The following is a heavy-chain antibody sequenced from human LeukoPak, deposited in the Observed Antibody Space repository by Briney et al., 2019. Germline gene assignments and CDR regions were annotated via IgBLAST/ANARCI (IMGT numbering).Heavy chain of an antibody. CDR2: INPNSGGT. J-gene: IGHJ5*02. D-gene: IGHD3-22*01. CDR3: ARGVLAGYDSSGYRVYNRFDP. V-gene: IGHV1-2*02. CDR1: GYTFIDYY. Sequence: ASVKVSCKASGYTFIDYYMHWVRQAPGQGLEWMGWINPNSGGTNYAQRFQGRVTMTRDTSISTAYMELSRLTSDDTAVYYCARGVLAGYDSSGYRVYNRFDPWGQGTLVTVSS.